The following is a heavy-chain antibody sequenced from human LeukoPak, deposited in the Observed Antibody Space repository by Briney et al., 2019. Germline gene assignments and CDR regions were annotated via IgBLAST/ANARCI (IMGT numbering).Heavy chain of an antibody. D-gene: IGHD3-9*01. CDR2: MNPNSGNT. CDR3: ARGRRLTRKYYDILTGYWRPFRSYYYYMDV. Sequence: GASVKVSCKASGYTFTSYDINWVRQATGQGLEWMGWMNPNSGNTGYAQKFQGRVTMTRNTSISTAYMELSSLRSEDTAVYYCARGRRLTRKYYDILTGYWRPFRSYYYYMDVWGKGTTVTISS. V-gene: IGHV1-8*01. CDR1: GYTFTSYD. J-gene: IGHJ6*03.